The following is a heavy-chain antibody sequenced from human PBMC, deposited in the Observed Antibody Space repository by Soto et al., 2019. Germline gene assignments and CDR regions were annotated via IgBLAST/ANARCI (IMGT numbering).Heavy chain of an antibody. CDR3: AEVFRYNCSGDWCDP. J-gene: IGHJ5*02. Sequence: GGSLRLSCEASGLTLISYAMSWVRQAPGKGLEWVSAISGSGSTYYADSVKGRFTISRDNSKNTLYLQMNSLTAEDTAVYYCAEVFRYNCSGDWCDPWGQGTLVTVSS. CDR2: ISGSGST. D-gene: IGHD1-1*01. CDR1: GLTLISYA. V-gene: IGHV3-23*01.